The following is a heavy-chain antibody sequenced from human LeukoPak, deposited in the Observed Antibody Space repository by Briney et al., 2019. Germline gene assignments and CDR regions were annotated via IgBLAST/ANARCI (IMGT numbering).Heavy chain of an antibody. V-gene: IGHV3-74*01. CDR1: GFTFSSYW. CDR3: AIHDSSGWYFF. D-gene: IGHD6-19*01. Sequence: GGSLRLSCAASGFTFSSYWMHWVRQAPGKGLVWVSRINSDGSSTSYADSVKGRFTISRDNAKNTLYLQMNNLRAEDTAVYSCAIHDSSGWYFFWGQGTLVTVSS. CDR2: INSDGSST. J-gene: IGHJ4*02.